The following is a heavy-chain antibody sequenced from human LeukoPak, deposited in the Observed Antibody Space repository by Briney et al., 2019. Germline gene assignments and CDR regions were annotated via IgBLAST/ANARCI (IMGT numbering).Heavy chain of an antibody. CDR2: INPNSGGT. D-gene: IGHD3-22*01. CDR3: ARESYYDNSGYYSFDY. Sequence: GASVKVSCKASGYTFTGYYIHWVRQAPGQGLEWMGRINPNSGGTNYAQNFQGRVTMTRDTSISTAYMELSRLRSDDTAVYYCARESYYDNSGYYSFDYWGQGTLVTVSS. CDR1: GYTFTGYY. V-gene: IGHV1-2*06. J-gene: IGHJ4*02.